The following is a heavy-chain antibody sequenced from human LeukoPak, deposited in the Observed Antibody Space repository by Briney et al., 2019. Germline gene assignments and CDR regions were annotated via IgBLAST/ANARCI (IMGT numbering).Heavy chain of an antibody. D-gene: IGHD1-7*01. CDR2: IYTSGST. J-gene: IGHJ6*03. V-gene: IGHV4-61*02. CDR3: ARVHSVLGTTPSPYYYYYYMDV. CDR1: GGSISSGSYY. Sequence: PSETLSLTCTVSGGSISSGSYYWSWIRQPAGRGLEWIGRIYTSGSTNYNPSLKSRVTISVDTSKNQFYLKLSSVTAAATAVYYCARVHSVLGTTPSPYYYYYYMDVWGKGTTVTVSS.